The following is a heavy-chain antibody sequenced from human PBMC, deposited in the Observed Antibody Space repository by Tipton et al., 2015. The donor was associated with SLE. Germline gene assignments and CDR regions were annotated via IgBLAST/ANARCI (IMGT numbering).Heavy chain of an antibody. CDR1: GGDMHTYF. J-gene: IGHJ3*01. Sequence: TLSLTCSVAGGDMHTYFWNWIRQPAGKGLEWIGRINLGGASKSSTSLKSRLTISLDTSKNQISLRLNSVTAADTAIYYCARAGCRYSDTLTGPRPCDSFDLWGPGTRVTVSS. CDR3: ARAGCRYSDTLTGPRPCDSFDL. V-gene: IGHV4-4*07. CDR2: INLGGAS. D-gene: IGHD3-9*01.